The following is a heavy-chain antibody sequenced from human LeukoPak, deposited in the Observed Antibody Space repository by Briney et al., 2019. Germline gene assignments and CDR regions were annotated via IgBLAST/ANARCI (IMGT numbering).Heavy chain of an antibody. V-gene: IGHV3-15*01. J-gene: IGHJ4*02. Sequence: GGSLRLSCAASGFTFSNAWMSWVRQAPGKGLEWVGRIKSKTDGGTTDYAAPVKGRFTISRDDSKNTLYLQMNSLKTEDTAVYYCTTDQLWFGDRDYWGQGTLVTVSS. D-gene: IGHD3-10*01. CDR2: IKSKTDGGTT. CDR1: GFTFSNAW. CDR3: TTDQLWFGDRDY.